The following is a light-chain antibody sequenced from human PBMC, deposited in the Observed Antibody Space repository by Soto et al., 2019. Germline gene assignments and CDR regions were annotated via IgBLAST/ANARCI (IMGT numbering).Light chain of an antibody. CDR2: GAY. J-gene: IGKJ1*01. CDR3: QQYGTSVWT. V-gene: IGKV3-20*01. CDR1: QTIYNNY. Sequence: EIVLTQSPGTLSWSPGERATLSCRASQTIYNNYLAWYQQIPGQAPRLLIHGAYSRATGTPDRFSGRGSGTDFTLTISRLEPEDFAVYYCQQYGTSVWTFGQGTKVEIK.